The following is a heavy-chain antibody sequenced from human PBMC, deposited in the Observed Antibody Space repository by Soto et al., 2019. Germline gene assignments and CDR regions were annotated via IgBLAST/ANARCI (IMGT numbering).Heavy chain of an antibody. CDR2: VSDDGNVK. V-gene: IGHV3-30*03. Sequence: PGGSLRLSCAGSGFSFSRDAMHWVRQAPGKGLEWMAGVSDDGNVKYYADSVKGRFTISRDNSKSTLYLHMDSLRPEDTAVYYCAREWRYYYDESGYSSPFAYWGQGTLVTVSS. CDR3: AREWRYYYDESGYSSPFAY. CDR1: GFSFSRDA. J-gene: IGHJ4*02. D-gene: IGHD3-22*01.